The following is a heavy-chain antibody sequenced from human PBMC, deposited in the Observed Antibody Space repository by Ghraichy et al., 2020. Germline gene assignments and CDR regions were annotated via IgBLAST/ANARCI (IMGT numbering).Heavy chain of an antibody. CDR1: GGSVSSGSYY. D-gene: IGHD6-13*01. CDR2: IYYSGST. Sequence: SETLSLTCTVSGGSVSSGSYYWSWIRQPPGKGLEWIGYIYYSGSTNYNPSLKSRVTISVDTSKNQFSLKLSSVTAADTAVYYCARIEAADPNGNYYYGMDVWGQGTTVTVSS. V-gene: IGHV4-61*01. CDR3: ARIEAADPNGNYYYGMDV. J-gene: IGHJ6*02.